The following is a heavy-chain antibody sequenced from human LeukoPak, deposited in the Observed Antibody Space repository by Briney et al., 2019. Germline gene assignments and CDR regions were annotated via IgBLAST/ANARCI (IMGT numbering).Heavy chain of an antibody. Sequence: PGGSLRLSCAASGFTFSSYEMNWVRQAPGKGLEWVSYISSSGSTIYYADSVKGRFTISRDNAKNSLYLRLNSLRVEDTAVYYCARGHYDVLAASYKWTPDYWGQGTLVTVSS. CDR1: GFTFSSYE. CDR2: ISSSGSTI. CDR3: ARGHYDVLAASYKWTPDY. D-gene: IGHD3-9*01. J-gene: IGHJ4*02. V-gene: IGHV3-48*03.